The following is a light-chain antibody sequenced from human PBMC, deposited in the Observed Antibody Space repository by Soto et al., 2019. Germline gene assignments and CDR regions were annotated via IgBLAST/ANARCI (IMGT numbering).Light chain of an antibody. V-gene: IGKV3-11*01. Sequence: IVLTQSPATLSLSPGERATLSCRASQGVVNHLAWFEQKPGQAPRLLIYETSNRATGIPARFSGSGSGTDFTLTISSLEPEDFAVYYCQQRYSWPLSFGGGTKVEI. J-gene: IGKJ4*01. CDR3: QQRYSWPLS. CDR2: ETS. CDR1: QGVVNH.